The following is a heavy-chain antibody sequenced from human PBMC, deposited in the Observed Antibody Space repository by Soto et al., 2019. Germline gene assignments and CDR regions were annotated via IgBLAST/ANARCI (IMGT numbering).Heavy chain of an antibody. CDR3: AESPGEWLSTDDAFDI. CDR2: IIPILGIA. Sequence: SVKVSCKASGGTFSSYTISCVRQAPGQGLEWMGRIIPILGIANYAQKFQGRVTITADKSTSTAYMELSSLRSEDTAVYYCAESPGEWLSTDDAFDIWGQGTMVTVS. CDR1: GGTFSSYT. V-gene: IGHV1-69*02. D-gene: IGHD3-3*01. J-gene: IGHJ3*02.